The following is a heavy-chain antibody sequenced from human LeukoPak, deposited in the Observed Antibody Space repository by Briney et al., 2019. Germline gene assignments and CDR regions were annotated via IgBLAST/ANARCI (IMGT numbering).Heavy chain of an antibody. CDR2: IYSGGNI. Sequence: GGSLRLSCAASGFTGSHNYMSWVRQAPGKGLEWVSVIYSGGNIYYIESVKGRFTISRDTSKNTLYLQMNSLRAEDTAVYYCARGHHGLEVWGQGTTVTVSS. J-gene: IGHJ6*02. CDR1: GFTGSHNY. V-gene: IGHV3-53*01. CDR3: ARGHHGLEV.